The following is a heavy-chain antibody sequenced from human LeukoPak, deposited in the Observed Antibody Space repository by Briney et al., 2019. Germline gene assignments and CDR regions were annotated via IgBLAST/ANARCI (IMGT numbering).Heavy chain of an antibody. CDR1: KFTFSNYW. D-gene: IGHD5-24*01. Sequence: PGGTLRLSCAASKFTFSNYWMIWVRQAPGKGLERVANIKPDGTETTYVDSVKGRFTISRDNAKKSLSLQRNSRRAEDSAVYYCATDRDGYRKNWYRFHYWGQGTLVAVSS. J-gene: IGHJ4*02. V-gene: IGHV3-7*04. CDR3: ATDRDGYRKNWYRFHY. CDR2: IKPDGTET.